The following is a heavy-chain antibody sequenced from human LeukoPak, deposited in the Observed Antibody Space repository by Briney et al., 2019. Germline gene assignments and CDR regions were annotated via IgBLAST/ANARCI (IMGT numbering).Heavy chain of an antibody. D-gene: IGHD3-9*01. CDR1: GFVFSSHW. CDR3: ARDGVDAGIYFDY. V-gene: IGHV3-7*01. Sequence: HAGGSLRLSCAATGFVFSSHWMSWVRQAPGKGLEWVANINQGGSEKYYVDSVNGRFTISRDNAKNSLYLQMNSLRVEDTAVYYCARDGVDAGIYFDYWGQENLVTVSS. J-gene: IGHJ4*02. CDR2: INQGGSEK.